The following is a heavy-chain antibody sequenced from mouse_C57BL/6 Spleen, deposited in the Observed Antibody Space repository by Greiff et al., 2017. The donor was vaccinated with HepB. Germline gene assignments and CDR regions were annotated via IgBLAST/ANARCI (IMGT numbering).Heavy chain of an antibody. D-gene: IGHD1-1*01. Sequence: EVKLVESEGGLVQPGSSMKLSCTASGFTFSDYYMAWVRQVPEKGLEWVANINYDGSSTYYLDSLKSRFILSRDNAKNILYLQMSSLKSEDTATYYCGYGSSSYAMDYWGQGTSVTVSS. CDR3: GYGSSSYAMDY. J-gene: IGHJ4*01. CDR1: GFTFSDYY. V-gene: IGHV5-16*01. CDR2: INYDGSST.